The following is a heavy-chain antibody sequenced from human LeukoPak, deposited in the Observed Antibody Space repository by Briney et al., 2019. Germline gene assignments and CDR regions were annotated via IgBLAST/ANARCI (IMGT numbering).Heavy chain of an antibody. Sequence: ASVKVSCKASGGTFSSYAISWVRQAPGQGLEWMGGIIPIFGTANYAQKFQGRVTITTDESTSTAYMELSSLRSEDTAVYYCARSRIVVVPAAIPKYIWFDPWGQGTLVTVSS. CDR2: IIPIFGTA. CDR3: ARSRIVVVPAAIPKYIWFDP. CDR1: GGTFSSYA. J-gene: IGHJ5*02. D-gene: IGHD2-2*01. V-gene: IGHV1-69*05.